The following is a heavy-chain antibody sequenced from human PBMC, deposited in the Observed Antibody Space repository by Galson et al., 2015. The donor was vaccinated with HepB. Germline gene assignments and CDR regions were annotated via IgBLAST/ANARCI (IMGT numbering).Heavy chain of an antibody. CDR3: AITSITIPR. V-gene: IGHV5-10-1*01. J-gene: IGHJ4*02. D-gene: IGHD1-1*01. CDR2: IDPRDSYA. Sequence: QSGAEVKRPGESLRISCKGSGYSFTNYWISWVRQMPGKGLEWMGRIDPRDSYANYSPSSQGHVTISADKSIRTAFLQWSSLKASDTAVYYCAITSITIPRWGQGTLVTVSS. CDR1: GYSFTNYW.